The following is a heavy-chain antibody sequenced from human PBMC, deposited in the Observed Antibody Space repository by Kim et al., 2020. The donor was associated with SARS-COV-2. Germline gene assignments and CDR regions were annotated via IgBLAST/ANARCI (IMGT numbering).Heavy chain of an antibody. D-gene: IGHD2-2*01. CDR1: GFNFSAYG. Sequence: GGSLRLSCEASGFNFSAYGMHWVRQAPGKGLEWVAVIWYDESYKYYVDSVKGRFTISRDNSKKTLYLQMNSLRAEDTAVYYCAKSIASCISCPGDYWGQGTLVTVSS. J-gene: IGHJ4*02. CDR3: AKSIASCISCPGDY. V-gene: IGHV3-33*06. CDR2: IWYDESYK.